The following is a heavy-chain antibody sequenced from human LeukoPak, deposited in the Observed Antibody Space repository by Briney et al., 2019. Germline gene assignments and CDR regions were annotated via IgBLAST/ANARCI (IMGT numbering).Heavy chain of an antibody. CDR3: ARVPPCSSTSCYDRYNWFDP. J-gene: IGHJ5*02. CDR2: INYRGST. Sequence: SETLSLTCTVSGGSVSRGGYYWSWIRQHPGKGLEWIGYINYRGSTYYNPSLKRRVTISLDTSENQFSLKLSSVTAADTAVYYCARVPPCSSTSCYDRYNWFDPWGQGILVTVSS. V-gene: IGHV4-31*03. D-gene: IGHD2-2*01. CDR1: GGSVSRGGYY.